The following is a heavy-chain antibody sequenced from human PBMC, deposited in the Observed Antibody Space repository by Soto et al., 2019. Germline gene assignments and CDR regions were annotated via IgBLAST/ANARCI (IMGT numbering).Heavy chain of an antibody. V-gene: IGHV4-59*01. CDR3: ARGNGYNYY. CDR2: IYYSGYT. J-gene: IGHJ4*02. D-gene: IGHD5-12*01. CDR1: GASLSGFY. Sequence: SETLSLTCTVSGASLSGFYWSWIRQSPEKGLEWIGYIYYSGYTSYNPSLKSRVTISIDTSKNQFSLNLNSVTAADTAVYYCARGNGYNYYWGQGSPVTVSS.